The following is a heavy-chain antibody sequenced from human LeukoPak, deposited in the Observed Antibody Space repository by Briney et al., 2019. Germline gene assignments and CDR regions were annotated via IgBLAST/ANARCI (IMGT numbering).Heavy chain of an antibody. CDR1: GFTFSSYG. CDR3: AKERGVGAGRTYLLLYYFDY. V-gene: IGHV3-30*02. Sequence: GGSLSLSCAASGFTFSSYGMHWVRQAPGKGLEWVAFIRYDGSNKYYVDSVKGRFTISRDNSKNTPYLQMNSLRAEDTAVYYCAKERGVGAGRTYLLLYYFDYWGQGTLVTVSS. J-gene: IGHJ4*02. D-gene: IGHD6-13*01. CDR2: IRYDGSNK.